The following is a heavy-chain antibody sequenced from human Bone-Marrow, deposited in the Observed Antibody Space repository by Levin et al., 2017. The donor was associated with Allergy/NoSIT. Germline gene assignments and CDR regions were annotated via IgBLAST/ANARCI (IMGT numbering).Heavy chain of an antibody. V-gene: IGHV3-66*01. CDR3: ARGSDVHYYDSSGIQF. CDR1: GFTVSSNY. CDR2: IYSGGST. Sequence: GGSLRLSCAASGFTVSSNYMSWVRQAPGKGLEWVSVIYSGGSTYYADSVKGRFTISRDNSKNTLYLQMNSLRAEDTAVYYCARGSDVHYYDSSGIQFWGQGTLVTVSS. D-gene: IGHD3-22*01. J-gene: IGHJ4*02.